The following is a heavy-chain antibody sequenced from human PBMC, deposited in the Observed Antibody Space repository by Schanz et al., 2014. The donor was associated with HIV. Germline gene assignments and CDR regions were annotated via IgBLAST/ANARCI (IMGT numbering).Heavy chain of an antibody. Sequence: DVQLVESGGGLVQSGGSLRLSCVASGFRFSDFWMNWVRLIPGKGLEWVANINQDASTIRYVDSVKGRFTISRDNAKNSLHLQMNSLRGDDTAVYYCARDRMDTVVSYYYYYGMDLWGQGTTVIVSS. CDR2: INQDASTI. J-gene: IGHJ6*02. CDR3: ARDRMDTVVSYYYYYGMDL. V-gene: IGHV3-7*01. CDR1: GFRFSDFW. D-gene: IGHD4-17*01.